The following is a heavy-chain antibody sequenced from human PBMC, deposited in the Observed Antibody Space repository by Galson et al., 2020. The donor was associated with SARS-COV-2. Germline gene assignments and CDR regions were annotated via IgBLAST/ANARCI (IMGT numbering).Heavy chain of an antibody. V-gene: IGHV1-69*10. Sequence: SVKVSCKASGGTFSSYAISWVRQAPGQGLEWMGGIIPILGIANYAQKFQGRVTITADKSTSTAYMELSSLRSEDTAVYYCASTTIAAAGTCWFDPWGQGTLVNVSS. J-gene: IGHJ5*02. CDR3: ASTTIAAAGTCWFDP. CDR1: GGTFSSYA. D-gene: IGHD6-13*01. CDR2: IIPILGIA.